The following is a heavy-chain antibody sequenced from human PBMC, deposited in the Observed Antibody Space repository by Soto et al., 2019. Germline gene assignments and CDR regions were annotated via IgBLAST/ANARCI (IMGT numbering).Heavy chain of an antibody. D-gene: IGHD5-12*01. J-gene: IGHJ5*02. CDR1: GGSISSYY. Sequence: SETLSLTCTVSGGSISSYYWSWIRQPPGKGLEWIGYIYYSGSTNYNPSLKSRVTISVDTSKNQFSLKLSSVTAADTAVYYCERARGYSGYVQYNWFDPWGQGTLVTVSS. V-gene: IGHV4-59*01. CDR3: ERARGYSGYVQYNWFDP. CDR2: IYYSGST.